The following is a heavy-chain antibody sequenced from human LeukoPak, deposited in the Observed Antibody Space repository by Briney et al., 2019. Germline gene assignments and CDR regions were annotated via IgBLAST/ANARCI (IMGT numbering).Heavy chain of an antibody. J-gene: IGHJ4*02. Sequence: PGGSLRLSCAASGFTFSSYAMHWVRQAPGKGLEWVAVVSYDGSNKYYADSVKGRFTISRDSSKNTLYLQMNSLRAEDTAVYYCARGYSSGWPVGYFDYWGQGTLVTVSS. D-gene: IGHD6-19*01. V-gene: IGHV3-30-3*01. CDR1: GFTFSSYA. CDR2: VSYDGSNK. CDR3: ARGYSSGWPVGYFDY.